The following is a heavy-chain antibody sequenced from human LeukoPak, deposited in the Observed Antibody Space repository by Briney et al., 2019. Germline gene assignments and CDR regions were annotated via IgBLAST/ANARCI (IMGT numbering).Heavy chain of an antibody. D-gene: IGHD3-10*01. J-gene: IGHJ3*02. Sequence: GGSLRLSCAASGFTFSDYYMSWIRQAPGKGLEWVSYISSSGSTIYYADSVKGRFTISRDNAKNSLYLQMNSLRAEDTAVYYCARERGSIVRGVITVYAFDIWGQGTMVTVSS. V-gene: IGHV3-11*01. CDR1: GFTFSDYY. CDR2: ISSSGSTI. CDR3: ARERGSIVRGVITVYAFDI.